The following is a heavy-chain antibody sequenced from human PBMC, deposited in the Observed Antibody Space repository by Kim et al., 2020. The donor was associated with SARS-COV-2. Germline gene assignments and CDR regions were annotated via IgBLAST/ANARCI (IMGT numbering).Heavy chain of an antibody. CDR1: GFTFSSFG. CDR3: AEDRGTGMAAKDLDY. V-gene: IGHV3-33*06. CDR2: IWYDGSNK. J-gene: IGHJ4*02. Sequence: GGSLRLSCAASGFTFSSFGMHWVRQAPGKGLEWVAVIWYDGSNKYYADSVKGRFTISRDNSKNTLYLQMNSLRAEDTAVYYCAEDRGTGMAAKDLDYWGQGTLVTVSS. D-gene: IGHD6-13*01.